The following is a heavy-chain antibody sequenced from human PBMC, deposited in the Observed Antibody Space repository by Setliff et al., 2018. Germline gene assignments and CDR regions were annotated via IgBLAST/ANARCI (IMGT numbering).Heavy chain of an antibody. CDR2: IYTSGST. Sequence: SETLSLTCTVSGGSISSGSYYWSWIRQPAGKGLEWIGHIYTSGSTNYNPSLTSRVTISVDTSKNQFSLKLSSVTAADTAVYYCAREGVGIVRRGYFDLWGRGTLVTVSS. J-gene: IGHJ2*01. CDR3: AREGVGIVRRGYFDL. CDR1: GGSISSGSYY. D-gene: IGHD2-21*01. V-gene: IGHV4-61*09.